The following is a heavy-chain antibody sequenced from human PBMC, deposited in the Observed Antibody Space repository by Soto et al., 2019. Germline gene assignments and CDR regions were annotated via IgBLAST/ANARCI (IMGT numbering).Heavy chain of an antibody. CDR1: GFTFSSYA. CDR3: AKGTYYYGSAPYYFDY. CDR2: ISDSGGST. J-gene: IGHJ4*02. V-gene: IGHV3-23*01. D-gene: IGHD3-10*01. Sequence: GGSLRLSCAASGFTFSSYAMSWVRQAPGKGLEWVSGISDSGGSTYYADSVKGRFTISRDNSKNTLYLQMNSLRAEDTAVYYCAKGTYYYGSAPYYFDYWGQGTLVTVSS.